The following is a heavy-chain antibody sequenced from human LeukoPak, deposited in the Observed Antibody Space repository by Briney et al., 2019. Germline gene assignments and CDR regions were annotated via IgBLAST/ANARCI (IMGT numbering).Heavy chain of an antibody. CDR2: MNPNSGNT. J-gene: IGHJ3*02. CDR1: GYTFNSYD. CDR3: ARSLTDEVDAFDI. V-gene: IGHV1-8*01. Sequence: ASVKVSCKASGYTFNSYDINWVRQATGQGLEWMGWMNPNSGNTGYAQKFQGRVTITRSFSKNTAYMELSSLRSEDTAVYYCARSLTDEVDAFDIWGQGTMVTVSS.